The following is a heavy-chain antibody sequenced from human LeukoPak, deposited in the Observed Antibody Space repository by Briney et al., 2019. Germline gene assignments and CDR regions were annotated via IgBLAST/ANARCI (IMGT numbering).Heavy chain of an antibody. J-gene: IGHJ4*02. CDR3: ARVSPFQYYAGRDYFPGYFDY. CDR2: IYPGDSDT. D-gene: IGHD2-21*01. V-gene: IGHV5-51*01. Sequence: GESLKISCKGSGYSFTTYWIGWVRQMPGKGLEWVGIIYPGDSDTRYSPSFQGHVTISADKSISTAYLQWSSLKASDGAMYLCARVSPFQYYAGRDYFPGYFDYWGQGTLVTVSS. CDR1: GYSFTTYW.